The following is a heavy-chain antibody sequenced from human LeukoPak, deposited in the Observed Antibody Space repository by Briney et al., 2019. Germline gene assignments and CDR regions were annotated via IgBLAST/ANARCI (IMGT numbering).Heavy chain of an antibody. D-gene: IGHD5-18*01. J-gene: IGHJ5*02. CDR3: ARPISGYSYGIDP. CDR2: ISSSSSYI. Sequence: GGSLRLSCAASGFTFSSYSMNWVRQAPGKGLEWVSSISSSSSYIYYADSVKGRFTISRDNAKNSLYLQMNSLRAEDTAVYYCARPISGYSYGIDPWCQGTLVTVA. V-gene: IGHV3-21*01. CDR1: GFTFSSYS.